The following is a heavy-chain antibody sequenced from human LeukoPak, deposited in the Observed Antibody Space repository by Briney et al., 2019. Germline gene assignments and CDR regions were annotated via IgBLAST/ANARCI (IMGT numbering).Heavy chain of an antibody. J-gene: IGHJ5*02. CDR2: IFYSGST. Sequence: SETLSLTCTVSGASINSGAYYWSWLRQPPGKGLEWIGYIFYSGSTSYNPSLKSRLTLSVDTSKNQFSLKLSSVTAADTAVYYCARYGGCSGGTCYAWFDPWGQGTLVTVSS. CDR1: GASINSGAYY. D-gene: IGHD2-15*01. V-gene: IGHV4-31*03. CDR3: ARYGGCSGGTCYAWFDP.